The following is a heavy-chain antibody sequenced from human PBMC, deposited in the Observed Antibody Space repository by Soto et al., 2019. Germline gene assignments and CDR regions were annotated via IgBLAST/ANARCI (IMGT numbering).Heavy chain of an antibody. CDR2: ISYDGSNK. Sequence: XGSLRLSCSASGFTFSSYGMHWVRQAPGKGLEWVAVISYDGSNKYYADSVKGRFTISRDNSKNTLYLQMNSLRAEDTAVYYCAKELTTVVTDSWGQGTMVTVSS. CDR3: AKELTTVVTDS. J-gene: IGHJ3*02. CDR1: GFTFSSYG. D-gene: IGHD4-17*01. V-gene: IGHV3-30*18.